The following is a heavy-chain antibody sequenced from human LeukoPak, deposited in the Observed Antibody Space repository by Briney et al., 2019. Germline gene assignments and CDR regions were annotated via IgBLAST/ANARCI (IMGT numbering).Heavy chain of an antibody. CDR1: GFTVSSNY. Sequence: GGSLRLSCAASGFTVSSNYMNWVRQAPGKGLEWVSVIYGGGNIYYADSVKGRFTISRDNSKNTLYLQMNSLRAEDTAVYYCARGAGYNYPYYFDYWGQRTLVTVSS. J-gene: IGHJ4*02. D-gene: IGHD5-24*01. CDR3: ARGAGYNYPYYFDY. CDR2: IYGGGNI. V-gene: IGHV3-53*01.